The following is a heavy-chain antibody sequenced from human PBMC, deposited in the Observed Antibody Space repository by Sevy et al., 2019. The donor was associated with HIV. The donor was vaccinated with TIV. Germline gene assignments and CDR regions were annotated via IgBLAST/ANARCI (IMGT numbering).Heavy chain of an antibody. D-gene: IGHD3-16*01. J-gene: IGHJ4*02. Sequence: ASVKVSCKAAGYNFTSYYIHWVRQAPGQGLEWMGIITPSGDTTTYSQKFQGRVTMTSETSTSTVYMELSSLRYDDTAVYYCTRVRSFGFEYWGQGTLVTVSS. CDR3: TRVRSFGFEY. CDR1: GYNFTSYY. CDR2: ITPSGDTT. V-gene: IGHV1-46*01.